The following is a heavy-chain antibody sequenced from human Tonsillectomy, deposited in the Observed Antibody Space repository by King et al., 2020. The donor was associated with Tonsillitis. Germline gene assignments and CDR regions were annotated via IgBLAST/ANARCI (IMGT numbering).Heavy chain of an antibody. CDR2: ISGSGGST. D-gene: IGHD5-18*01. Sequence: VQLVESGGGLVQPGGSLRLSCAASGFTFSSYAMSWVRQAPGKGLEWVSVISGSGGSTYYADSVKGRFTISRDNSKNTLYLQMNSLRAEDTAVYFCANDSGYSYGMTDYWGQGTLVTVSS. V-gene: IGHV3-23*04. CDR1: GFTFSSYA. J-gene: IGHJ4*02. CDR3: ANDSGYSYGMTDY.